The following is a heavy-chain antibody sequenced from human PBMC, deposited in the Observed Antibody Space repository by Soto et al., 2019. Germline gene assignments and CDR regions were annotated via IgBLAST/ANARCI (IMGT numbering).Heavy chain of an antibody. V-gene: IGHV1-3*01. CDR1: GYTFTSYA. Sequence: EASVKVSCKASGYTFTSYAMHWVRQAPGQRLEWMGWINAGNGNTKYSQKFQGRVTITRDTSASTAYMELSSLRSEDTAVYYCARDFSSGYYYARDLGYCGQRTLVTVSS. D-gene: IGHD3-22*01. J-gene: IGHJ4*02. CDR2: INAGNGNT. CDR3: ARDFSSGYYYARDLGY.